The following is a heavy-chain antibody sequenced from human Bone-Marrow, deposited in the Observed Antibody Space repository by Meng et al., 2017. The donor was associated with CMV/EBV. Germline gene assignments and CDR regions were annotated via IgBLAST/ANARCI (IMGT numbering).Heavy chain of an antibody. D-gene: IGHD2-2*01. V-gene: IGHV1-8*01. CDR3: ARGKDYGYCSSTSCYPDGMDF. Sequence: ASVKVSCKASGYTFTSYDINWVRQATGQGLEWMGWMNPNRGNTGYAQKFQGRVTMTRNTSISTAYMERSSLRSEDTAVYYCARGKDYGYCSSTSCYPDGMDFWGQGTTVTVSS. CDR1: GYTFTSYD. CDR2: MNPNRGNT. J-gene: IGHJ6*02.